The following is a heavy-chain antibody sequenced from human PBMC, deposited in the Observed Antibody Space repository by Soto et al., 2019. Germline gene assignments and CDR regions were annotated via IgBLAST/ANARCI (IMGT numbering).Heavy chain of an antibody. CDR1: GLTFSDYY. J-gene: IGHJ4*02. CDR2: ITSDSSTI. V-gene: IGHV3-48*02. CDR3: TRDRIAVAGRGDFFDY. D-gene: IGHD6-19*01. Sequence: GGSLRLSCVASGLTFSDYYMNWVRQAPGKGLEWVAYITSDSSTIYYADSVRGRFAISRDNARNALYLEMNSLTDEDTAVYYCTRDRIAVAGRGDFFDYWGQGTLVTVSS.